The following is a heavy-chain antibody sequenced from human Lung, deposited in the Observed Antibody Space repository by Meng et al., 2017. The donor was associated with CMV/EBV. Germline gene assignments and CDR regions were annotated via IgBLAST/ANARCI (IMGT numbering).Heavy chain of an antibody. J-gene: IGHJ3*02. D-gene: IGHD1-7*01. CDR2: VYHSGYT. CDR1: GGSISITHW. Sequence: SXTXSLXCVVSGGSISITHWWSWVRQPPGKGLEWIGEVYHSGYTNYNPSLRSRVTMSVDKSKNLFSLRLTSVTAADTAVYYCARVGTTGNAFDIWGQGTMVTVSS. V-gene: IGHV4-4*02. CDR3: ARVGTTGNAFDI.